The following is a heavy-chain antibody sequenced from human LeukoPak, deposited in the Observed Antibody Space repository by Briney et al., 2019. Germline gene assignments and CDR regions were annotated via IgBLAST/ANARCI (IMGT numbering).Heavy chain of an antibody. V-gene: IGHV4-59*01. D-gene: IGHD6-19*01. CDR2: IYYSGST. CDR3: ARGHSSGWYWYFDY. CDR1: GGSISSYY. Sequence: PSETLSLTCTVSGGSISSYYWSCIRQPPGKGLEWIGYIYYSGSTNYSPSLKSRVTISVDTSKNQFSLKLSSVTAADTAVYYCARGHSSGWYWYFDYWGQGTLVTVSS. J-gene: IGHJ4*02.